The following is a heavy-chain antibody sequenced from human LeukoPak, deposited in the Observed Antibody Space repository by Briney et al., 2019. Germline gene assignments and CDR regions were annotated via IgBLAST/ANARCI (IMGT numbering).Heavy chain of an antibody. Sequence: GASVKVSCKASGYTFTSYGISWVRQAPGQGLEWMGWISAYNGNTNYAQKLQGRATTTTDTSTSTAYMELRSLRSDDTAVYYCARTEWVGTYWFDPWGQGTLVTVSS. J-gene: IGHJ5*02. V-gene: IGHV1-18*01. D-gene: IGHD2-21*02. CDR3: ARTEWVGTYWFDP. CDR2: ISAYNGNT. CDR1: GYTFTSYG.